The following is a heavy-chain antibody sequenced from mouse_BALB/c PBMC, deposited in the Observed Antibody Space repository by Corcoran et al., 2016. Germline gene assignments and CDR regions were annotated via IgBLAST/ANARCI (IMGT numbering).Heavy chain of an antibody. J-gene: IGHJ1*01. V-gene: IGHV14-3*02. CDR2: IDPANGNT. CDR1: GFNIKDTY. CDR3: ANWDWYFDV. Sequence: EVQLQQSWADLVKPGASVKLSCTASGFNIKDTYMHWGKQRPEQGRAWIGRIDPANGNTKYDPKFQGKATITADTASNTAYLQLSSLTSEDTAVYYCANWDWYFDVWGAGTTVTVSS. D-gene: IGHD4-1*01.